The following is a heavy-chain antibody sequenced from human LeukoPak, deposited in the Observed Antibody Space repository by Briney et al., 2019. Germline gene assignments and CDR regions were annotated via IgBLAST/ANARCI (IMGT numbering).Heavy chain of an antibody. D-gene: IGHD3-3*01. CDR2: ISWHGVTT. CDR1: GFTFEDFT. Sequence: GGSLRLSCAASGFTFEDFTMHWVRQVPRKGVEWVSLISWHGVTTYYADSVKGRFTISRDNSKNSLYLQLNSLRAEDSALYYCAKERSAFFDYWGQGTLVTVAS. J-gene: IGHJ4*02. CDR3: AKERSAFFDY. V-gene: IGHV3-43*01.